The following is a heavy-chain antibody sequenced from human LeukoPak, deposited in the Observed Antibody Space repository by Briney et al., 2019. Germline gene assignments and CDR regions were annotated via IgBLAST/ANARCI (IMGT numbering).Heavy chain of an antibody. D-gene: IGHD6-19*01. CDR1: GGSISSYY. J-gene: IGHJ4*02. CDR2: IYTTGST. Sequence: SETLSLTCTVSGGSISSYYWTWIRQPAGKGLEWIGRIYTTGSTSYNPSLKSRVIMSVDKSKNQFSLKLSSVTAADTAVYYWARSGGGYSSGWYGVYFDYGGKGTLVTVSS. V-gene: IGHV4-4*07. CDR3: ARSGGGYSSGWYGVYFDY.